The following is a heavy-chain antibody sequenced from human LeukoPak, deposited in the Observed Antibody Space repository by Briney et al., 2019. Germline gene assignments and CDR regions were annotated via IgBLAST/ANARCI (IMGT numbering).Heavy chain of an antibody. CDR1: GFSFSSYA. V-gene: IGHV3-23*01. CDR3: VRDRRFPDDVFDI. CDR2: ITSRSDQI. D-gene: IGHD2-21*01. Sequence: PGGSLRLSCAASGFSFSSYAMGWVRQAPGKGLEWVSTITSRSDQIWNVDSVRGRFTISRDNSKNTLYLQMNSRRAEDTALYYCVRDRRFPDDVFDIWGQGTMVTVSS. J-gene: IGHJ3*02.